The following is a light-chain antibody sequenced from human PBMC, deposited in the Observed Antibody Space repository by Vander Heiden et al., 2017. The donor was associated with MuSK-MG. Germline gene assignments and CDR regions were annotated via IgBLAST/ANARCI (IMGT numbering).Light chain of an antibody. V-gene: IGKV3-20*01. J-gene: IGKJ1*01. CDR1: QSVPTSY. CDR3: HQVGHSPQT. Sequence: VFTHSPGPLSSSPGERATLSCRASQSVPTSYIAWYQQTPFQPPRLIIYGTSSRSTGIPDRFSGSGSGTDFALTISGLEPEDFAVYYCHQVGHSPQTFGQGTMVXIK. CDR2: GTS.